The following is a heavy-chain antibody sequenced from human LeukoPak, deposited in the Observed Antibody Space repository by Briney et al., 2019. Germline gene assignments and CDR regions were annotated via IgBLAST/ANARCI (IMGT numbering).Heavy chain of an antibody. D-gene: IGHD6-19*01. J-gene: IGHJ4*02. CDR3: ARHVEIAVAGPIDY. CDR2: IYYSGST. CDR1: GGSISSYY. V-gene: IGHV4-59*08. Sequence: PSETLSLTCTVSGGSISSYYWSWIRQPPGKGLEWIGYIYYSGSTNYNPSLKSRVTISVDTSKNQFSLKLSSVTAADTAVYYCARHVEIAVAGPIDYWGQGTLVTVSS.